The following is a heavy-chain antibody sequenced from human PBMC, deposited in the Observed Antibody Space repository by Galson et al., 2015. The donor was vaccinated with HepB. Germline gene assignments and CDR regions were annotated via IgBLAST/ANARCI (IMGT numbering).Heavy chain of an antibody. D-gene: IGHD2-21*02. CDR3: VRDIGGDLAF. CDR1: GFTVSDNY. J-gene: IGHJ4*02. CDR2: IYSGGSK. Sequence: SLRLSCAASGFTVSDNYMSWVRQAPRRGLEWVSVIYSGGSKYYADSVKGRFTISRDNSKNTLYLQMNSLRAEDTAIYYCVRDIGGDLAFWGQGTLVTVSS. V-gene: IGHV3-53*05.